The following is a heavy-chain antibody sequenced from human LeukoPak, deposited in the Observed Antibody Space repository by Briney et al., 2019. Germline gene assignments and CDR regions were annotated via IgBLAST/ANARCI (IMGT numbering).Heavy chain of an antibody. CDR2: IWYDGSNK. CDR3: ARDLDTAMVTSYYYGMDV. J-gene: IGHJ6*02. Sequence: PGGSLRLSCVASGFTFSSYSMNWVRQAPGKGLEWVAVIWYDGSNKYYADSVKGRFTISRDNSKNTLYLQMNSLRAEDTAVYYCARDLDTAMVTSYYYGMDVWGQGTTVTVSS. V-gene: IGHV3-33*08. CDR1: GFTFSSYS. D-gene: IGHD5-18*01.